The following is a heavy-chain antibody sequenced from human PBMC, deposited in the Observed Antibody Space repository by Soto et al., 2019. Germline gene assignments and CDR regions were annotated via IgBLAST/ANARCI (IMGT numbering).Heavy chain of an antibody. CDR3: SKDRRGGRAVLDS. CDR1: GFSFSNYG. V-gene: IGHV3-30*18. J-gene: IGHJ4*02. Sequence: LSCAASGFSFSNYGMHWVRQAPGKGLEWVAVISYDGSSKYHADSVKGRFTISRDNSKNTLHLQMNSLRAEDTAVYYCSKDRRGGRAVLDSWGQGTPVT. CDR2: ISYDGSSK. D-gene: IGHD2-8*01.